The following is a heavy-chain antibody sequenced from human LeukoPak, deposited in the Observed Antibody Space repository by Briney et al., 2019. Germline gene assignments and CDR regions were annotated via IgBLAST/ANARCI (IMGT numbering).Heavy chain of an antibody. V-gene: IGHV4-34*01. D-gene: IGHD2-15*01. CDR2: INHSGST. J-gene: IGHJ6*02. CDR3: ARGANFYYYGMDV. CDR1: GGSVSSYY. Sequence: KTSETLSLTCTVSGGSVSSYYWSWIRQPPGKGLEWIGEINHSGSTNYNPSLKSRVTISVDTSRNQFSLKLSSVTAADTAVYYCARGANFYYYGMDVWGQGTTVTVSS.